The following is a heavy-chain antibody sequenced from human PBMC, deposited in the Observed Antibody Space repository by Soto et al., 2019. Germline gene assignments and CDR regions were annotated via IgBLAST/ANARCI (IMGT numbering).Heavy chain of an antibody. CDR1: GGSFSGYY. CDR2: INHSGST. J-gene: IGHJ5*02. Sequence: WETLSLTCAVYGGSFSGYYWSWIRQPPGKGLEWIGEINHSGSTNYNPSLKSRVTISVDTSKNQFSLKLSSVTAADTAVYYCARGIAADFYNWYDPWGQGTLVTVSS. CDR3: ARGIAADFYNWYDP. V-gene: IGHV4-34*01. D-gene: IGHD6-13*01.